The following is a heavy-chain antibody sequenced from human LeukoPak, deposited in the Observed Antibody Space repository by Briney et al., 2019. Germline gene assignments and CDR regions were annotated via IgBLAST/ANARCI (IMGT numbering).Heavy chain of an antibody. J-gene: IGHJ4*02. D-gene: IGHD5-24*01. V-gene: IGHV4-59*01. CDR2: IYYSGST. Sequence: TLSLTCTVSGGSISSYYWSWIRQPPGKGLEWIGYIYYSGSTNYNPSLKSRVTISVDTSKNQFSLKLSSVTAADTAVYYCASLGDGYNPAVYAFDYWGQGTLVTVSS. CDR1: GGSISSYY. CDR3: ASLGDGYNPAVYAFDY.